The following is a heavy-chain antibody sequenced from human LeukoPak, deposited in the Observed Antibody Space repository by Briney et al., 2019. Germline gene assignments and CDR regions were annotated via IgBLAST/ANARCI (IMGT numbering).Heavy chain of an antibody. D-gene: IGHD1-1*01. J-gene: IGHJ4*02. V-gene: IGHV3-23*01. CDR1: GFTFSNYA. CDR2: ISNSDGNT. CDR3: AKATGTLGN. Sequence: PGGSLRLSCAASGFTFSNYAMSWVRQAPGKGLEWVSTISNSDGNTYYADSVKGRFTISRDNSKNTLYLQMNSLTAEDTVIYYCAKATGTLGNWGQGTLVTVSS.